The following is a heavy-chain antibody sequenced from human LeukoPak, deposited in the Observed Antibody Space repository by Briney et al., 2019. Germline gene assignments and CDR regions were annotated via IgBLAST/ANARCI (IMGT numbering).Heavy chain of an antibody. CDR3: ARGAEGGFPDFFDF. D-gene: IGHD3-16*01. J-gene: IGHJ4*02. CDR2: IAHDGSQA. Sequence: GRSLRLSCAASGFTFNNYPIHWIRQAPGKGLEWVAVIAHDGSQAYYADPVKGRFSISRDDSRNTVSLQMNSVRLEDTAVYYCARGAEGGFPDFFDFWGQGTLVTVSS. CDR1: GFTFNNYP. V-gene: IGHV3-30*04.